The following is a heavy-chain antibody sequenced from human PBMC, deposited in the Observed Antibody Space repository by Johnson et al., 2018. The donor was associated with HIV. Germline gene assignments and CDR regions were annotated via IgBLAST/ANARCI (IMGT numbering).Heavy chain of an antibody. CDR1: GFTFSTYG. CDR2: MWYDGSNK. D-gene: IGHD6-13*01. J-gene: IGHJ3*02. CDR3: ASGAYSSSWHASDASDI. V-gene: IGHV3-33*01. Sequence: QVQLVESGGGVVQPGRSLRLSCAASGFTFSTYGMHWVRQAPGKGLEWVAVMWYDGSNKYYADSVKGRFTIPRDNSKNTLYLQMNSLRAEDTALYYCASGAYSSSWHASDASDIWGQGTMVTVSS.